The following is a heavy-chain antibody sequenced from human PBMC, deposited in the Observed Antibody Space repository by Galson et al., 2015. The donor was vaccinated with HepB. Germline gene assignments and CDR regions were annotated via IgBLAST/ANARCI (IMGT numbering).Heavy chain of an antibody. V-gene: IGHV2-70*11. CDR3: ARIRVEGFFYDSGTHFDDAPVGPFYGMDV. J-gene: IGHJ6*02. D-gene: IGHD3-22*01. Sequence: PALVKPTQTLTLTCTVSGFSLSTSGMCVSWIRQPPGKALEWLARMDWDDDQHYSTSLKTSLVISKDTSKNQVVLTMNNMDPVDTATYYCARIRVEGFFYDSGTHFDDAPVGPFYGMDVWGQGTTVIVSS. CDR1: GFSLSTSGMC. CDR2: MDWDDDQ.